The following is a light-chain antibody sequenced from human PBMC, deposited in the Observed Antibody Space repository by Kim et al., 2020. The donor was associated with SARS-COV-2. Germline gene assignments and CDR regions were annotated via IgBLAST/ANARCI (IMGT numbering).Light chain of an antibody. CDR1: SSLVGNYNY. CDR2: DVS. Sequence: QSALTQPASVSGSLGQSITISCTGTSSLVGNYNYVSWYQQHPDKAPKLIIYDVSYRPSGVSTRFSGSKSGNTASLTISGLQAADEADYYFTSYTGADTVVFGGGTKVTVL. V-gene: IGLV2-14*03. CDR3: TSYTGADTVV. J-gene: IGLJ2*01.